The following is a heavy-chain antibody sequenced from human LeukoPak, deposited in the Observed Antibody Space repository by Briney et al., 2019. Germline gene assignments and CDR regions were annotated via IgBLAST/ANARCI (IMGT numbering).Heavy chain of an antibody. J-gene: IGHJ6*02. CDR2: IDPNGGTT. V-gene: IGHV1-46*01. CDR3: ARRRWGMDV. D-gene: IGHD3-3*01. Sequence: ASVKVSCKASGYIFTTYSMHWVRQAPGQGPEWMGMIDPNGGTTTYAQKFWGRVTMTRDTSTTTVYMELSSLTSDDTAVYYCARRRWGMDVWGQGTTVTVSS. CDR1: GYIFTTYS.